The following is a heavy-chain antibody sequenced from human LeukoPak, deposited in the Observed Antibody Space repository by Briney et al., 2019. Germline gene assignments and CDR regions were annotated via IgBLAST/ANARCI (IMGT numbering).Heavy chain of an antibody. D-gene: IGHD5-18*01. CDR3: ARGGSGYSYGYDY. CDR1: GFTFSSYE. J-gene: IGHJ4*02. CDR2: ISSSGSTI. Sequence: PGGSLRLSCAASGFTFSSYEMNWVRQAPGKGLEWVSYISSSGSTIYYADSVKGRFTISRDNAKNSQYLQMNSLRAEDTAVYYCARGGSGYSYGYDYWGQGTLVTVSS. V-gene: IGHV3-48*03.